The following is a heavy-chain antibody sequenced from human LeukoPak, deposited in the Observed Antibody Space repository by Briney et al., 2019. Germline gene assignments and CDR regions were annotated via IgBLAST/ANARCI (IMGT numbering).Heavy chain of an antibody. D-gene: IGHD3-22*01. V-gene: IGHV3-30*18. CDR3: AKYDSSYAFDI. CDR1: GFTFSSYG. Sequence: GGSLRLSCAASGFTFSSYGMHWVRQAPGKGLEWVAVISYDGSNKYYADSVKGRFTISRDNSKNTLYLQMNSLRAEDTAVYYCAKYDSSYAFDIWGQGTMVTVSS. CDR2: ISYDGSNK. J-gene: IGHJ3*02.